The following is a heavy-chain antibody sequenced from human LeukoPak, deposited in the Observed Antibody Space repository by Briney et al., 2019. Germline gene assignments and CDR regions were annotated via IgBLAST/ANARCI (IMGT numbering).Heavy chain of an antibody. D-gene: IGHD3-10*01. CDR3: ARVGPYYGSESDWEDY. V-gene: IGHV3-11*05. Sequence: RGSLRLSCAASGFTFSNAWMSWVRQAPGKGLEYISYISGSSTDTNYADSVKGRFTISRDNAKNSLYLQLNSLTAEDTAVYYCARVGPYYGSESDWEDYWGQATVISVSS. CDR2: ISGSSTDT. J-gene: IGHJ4*02. CDR1: GFTFSNAW.